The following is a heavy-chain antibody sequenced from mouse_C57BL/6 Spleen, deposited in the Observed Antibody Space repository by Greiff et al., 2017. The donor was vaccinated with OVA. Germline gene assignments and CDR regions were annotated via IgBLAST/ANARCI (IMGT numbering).Heavy chain of an antibody. V-gene: IGHV1-18*01. CDR2: INPNNGGT. Sequence: VQLQQFGPELVKPGASVKIPCKASGYTFTDYNMDWVKQSHGKSLEWIGDINPNNGGTIYNQKFKGKATLTVDKSSSTAYMELRSLTSEDTAVYYCARSKGWLLFYAMDYWGQGTSVTVSS. D-gene: IGHD2-3*01. J-gene: IGHJ4*01. CDR3: ARSKGWLLFYAMDY. CDR1: GYTFTDYN.